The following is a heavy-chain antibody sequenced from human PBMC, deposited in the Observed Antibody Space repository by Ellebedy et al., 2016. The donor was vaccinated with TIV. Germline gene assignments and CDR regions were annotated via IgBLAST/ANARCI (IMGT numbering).Heavy chain of an antibody. CDR1: GYTFANYG. CDR3: ARDSAALSIAVSGRFDY. D-gene: IGHD6-19*01. V-gene: IGHV1-18*01. Sequence: AASVKVSCKASGYTFANYGFTWVRQAPGQGLEWMGWISAFSGDTDYAQNLQGRVTMTTDTPTNSAYMELRNLRSDDTAVYYCARDSAALSIAVSGRFDYWGQGTLVTVSS. J-gene: IGHJ4*02. CDR2: ISAFSGDT.